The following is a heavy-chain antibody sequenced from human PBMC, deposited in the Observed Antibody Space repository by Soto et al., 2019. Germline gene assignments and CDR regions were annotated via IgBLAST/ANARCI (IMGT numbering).Heavy chain of an antibody. J-gene: IGHJ6*02. V-gene: IGHV1-69*12. CDR2: IIPVFGTA. Sequence: QVQLVQSGAEVKKPGSSVRVSCKASGGTLSNYGISWVRQAPGQGLEWMGGIIPVFGTANYAQKFQGRVTITADESNSTVYMDVTSLRSEDTAVYYCSSGDATKIVVTTYYAMDVWGQGTTVSVSS. D-gene: IGHD3-22*01. CDR1: GGTLSNYG. CDR3: SSGDATKIVVTTYYAMDV.